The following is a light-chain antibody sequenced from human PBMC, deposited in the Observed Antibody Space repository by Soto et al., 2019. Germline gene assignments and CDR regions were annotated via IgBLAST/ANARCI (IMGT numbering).Light chain of an antibody. Sequence: QSALTQPASVSGSPGQSITISCTGTSSDVGGYNYVSWYQQHPGKAPKLMIYEVSNRLSGVSNRFSGSKSGNTASLTISGLQAEDEAYYYCSSYTRSSTRVFGGGTKLTVL. V-gene: IGLV2-14*01. CDR2: EVS. CDR1: SSDVGGYNY. CDR3: SSYTRSSTRV. J-gene: IGLJ3*02.